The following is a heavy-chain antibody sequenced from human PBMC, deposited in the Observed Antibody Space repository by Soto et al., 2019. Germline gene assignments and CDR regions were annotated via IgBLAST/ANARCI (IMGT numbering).Heavy chain of an antibody. D-gene: IGHD3-10*01. CDR1: GFTFDDYA. Sequence: GGSLRLSCAASGFTFDDYAMHWVRQAPGKGLEWVSGISWNSGSIGYADSVKGRFTISRDNAKNSLYLQMNSLRAEDTALYYCAKDFTGGFYYYYYMDVWGKGTTVTVSS. CDR2: ISWNSGSI. J-gene: IGHJ6*03. CDR3: AKDFTGGFYYYYYMDV. V-gene: IGHV3-9*01.